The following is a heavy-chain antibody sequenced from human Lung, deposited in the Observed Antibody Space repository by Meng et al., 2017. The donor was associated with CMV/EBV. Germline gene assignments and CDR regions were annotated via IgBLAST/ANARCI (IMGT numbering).Heavy chain of an antibody. CDR2: INGGNGKT. CDR1: GYTFTSYS. D-gene: IGHD5/OR15-5a*01. Sequence: SXXVSXXAFGYTFTSYSIQWVRQAPGQRFQWMGWINGGNGKTRYSEEFQGRGILTRDTYASTVYMEVRSLTSEDMAVYYCAGGTSVYDLVFFDSWGQGAQVTVSS. CDR3: AGGTSVYDLVFFDS. V-gene: IGHV1-3*03. J-gene: IGHJ4*02.